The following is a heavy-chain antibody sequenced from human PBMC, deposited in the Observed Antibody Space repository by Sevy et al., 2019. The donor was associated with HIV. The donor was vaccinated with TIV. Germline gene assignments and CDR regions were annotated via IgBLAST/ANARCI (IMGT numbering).Heavy chain of an antibody. D-gene: IGHD1-26*01. V-gene: IGHV5-51*01. J-gene: IGHJ4*02. Sequence: GESLKISCRGSGYRFSTSWIGWVRQMPGKGLEWMGMIYPGDSDTRYSPPFQDQVTFSVAKSVTTAYLQWSSLKASDTAIYYCARVSDTGSFPFDFWGQGTLVTVSS. CDR2: IYPGDSDT. CDR3: ARVSDTGSFPFDF. CDR1: GYRFSTSW.